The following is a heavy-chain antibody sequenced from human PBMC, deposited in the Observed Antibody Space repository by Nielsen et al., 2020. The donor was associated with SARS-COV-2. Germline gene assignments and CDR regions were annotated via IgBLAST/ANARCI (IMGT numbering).Heavy chain of an antibody. CDR1: GGSLSGYY. Sequence: SQTLSLTCAVYGGSLSGYYWSWIRQPPGKGLEWIGYIYYSGSTNYNPSLKSRVTISVDTSKNQFSLKLSSVTAADTAVYYCARIPLLWFGELPYYFDYWGQGTLVTVSS. J-gene: IGHJ4*02. CDR2: IYYSGST. V-gene: IGHV4-59*01. D-gene: IGHD3-10*01. CDR3: ARIPLLWFGELPYYFDY.